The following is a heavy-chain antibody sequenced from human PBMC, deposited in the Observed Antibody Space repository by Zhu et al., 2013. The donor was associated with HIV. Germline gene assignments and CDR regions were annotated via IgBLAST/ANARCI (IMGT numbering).Heavy chain of an antibody. J-gene: IGHJ5*02. CDR2: IIPIFGIP. D-gene: IGHD6-13*01. CDR3: ARSVRSRLAAAGQGWFDP. Sequence: QVQLVQSGAEVKKSGSSVKVSCEASGGTFSNYSISWVRQAPGQGLEWMGWIIPIFGIPNYAQKFQGRVTIIADESTSTAYMELSSLRSEDTAVYYCARSVRSRLAAAGQGWFDPVGPGEPWSPSPQ. CDR1: GGTFSNYS. V-gene: IGHV1-69*12.